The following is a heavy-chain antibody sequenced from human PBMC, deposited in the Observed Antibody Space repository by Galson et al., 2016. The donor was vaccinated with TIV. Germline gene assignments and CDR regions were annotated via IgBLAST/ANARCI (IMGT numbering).Heavy chain of an antibody. CDR3: ERMNYDFWSGSNPGCWFDP. D-gene: IGHD3-3*01. Sequence: SLRLSCAGSGFIFSTYWMHWVRQVPGKGLLWVSHINRDGSNTSYADSVKGRFTISRDNATNMVYLQMNSLSGEEAAVYYCERMNYDFWSGSNPGCWFDPWGQGTRVTVSS. J-gene: IGHJ5*02. V-gene: IGHV3-74*01. CDR1: GFIFSTYW. CDR2: INRDGSNT.